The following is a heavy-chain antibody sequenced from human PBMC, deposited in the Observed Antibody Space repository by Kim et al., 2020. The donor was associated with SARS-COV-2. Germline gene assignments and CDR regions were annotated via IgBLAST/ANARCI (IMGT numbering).Heavy chain of an antibody. Sequence: GRFTISRDNSKNTLYLQMNSLRAEDTAVYYCAKDRSPTYYYDSSGYSFDYWGQGTLVTVSS. D-gene: IGHD3-22*01. V-gene: IGHV3-23*03. J-gene: IGHJ4*02. CDR3: AKDRSPTYYYDSSGYSFDY.